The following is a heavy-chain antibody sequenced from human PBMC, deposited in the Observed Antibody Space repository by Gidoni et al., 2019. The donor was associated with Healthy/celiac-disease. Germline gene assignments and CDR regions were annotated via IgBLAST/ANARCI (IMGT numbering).Heavy chain of an antibody. CDR2: INPSGGST. D-gene: IGHD4-17*01. Sequence: QVQLVQSGAEVKKPGASVTVSCKASGYTFTSYYLHWVRQAPGQGLECMGIINPSGGSTSYAQKFQGRVTMTRYTTTSTVYMELSSLRSEDTAVYYCARVSFYGDYDYWGQGTLVTVSS. CDR3: ARVSFYGDYDY. J-gene: IGHJ4*02. V-gene: IGHV1-46*01. CDR1: GYTFTSYY.